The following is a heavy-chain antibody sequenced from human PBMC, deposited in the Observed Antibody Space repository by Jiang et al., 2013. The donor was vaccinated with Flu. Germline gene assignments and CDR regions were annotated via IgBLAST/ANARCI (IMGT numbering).Heavy chain of an antibody. CDR2: IIPILGIA. J-gene: IGHJ4*02. CDR3: ARGSGGYNLYFDY. D-gene: IGHD5-24*01. V-gene: IGHV1-69*04. Sequence: GQGLEWMGRIIPILGIANYAQKFQGRVTITADKSTSTAYMELSSLRSEDTAVYYCARGSGGYNLYFDYWGQGTLVTVSS.